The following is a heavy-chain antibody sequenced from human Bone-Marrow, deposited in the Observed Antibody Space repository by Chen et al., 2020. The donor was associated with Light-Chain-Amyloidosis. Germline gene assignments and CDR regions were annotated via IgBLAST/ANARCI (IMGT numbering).Heavy chain of an antibody. CDR2: ISGDGGNT. CDR1: GFTFDDYA. J-gene: IGHJ5*02. Sequence: EVQLVESGGGVVQPGGSLRLSCAASGFTFDDYAMHWVRQAPGKGLEWVSLISGDGGNTYYADSVKGRFTISRDNSKNSLYLQMNSLRTEDTALYHCAKDGNWNYHWFDPWGQGTLVTVSS. D-gene: IGHD1-7*01. CDR3: AKDGNWNYHWFDP. V-gene: IGHV3-43*02.